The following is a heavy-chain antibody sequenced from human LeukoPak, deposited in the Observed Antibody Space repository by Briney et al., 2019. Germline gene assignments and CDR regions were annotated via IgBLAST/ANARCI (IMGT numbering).Heavy chain of an antibody. CDR2: IIPIFGTA. CDR3: ARERDSSGSPGWGHDAFDI. Sequence: SVKVSCKASGGTFSSYAISWVRQAPGQGLEWMGGIIPIFGTANYAQKFQGRVTITADESTSTAYMELSSLRSEDTAVYYCARERDSSGSPGWGHDAFDIWGQGTMVTVSS. D-gene: IGHD6-19*01. J-gene: IGHJ3*02. V-gene: IGHV1-69*01. CDR1: GGTFSSYA.